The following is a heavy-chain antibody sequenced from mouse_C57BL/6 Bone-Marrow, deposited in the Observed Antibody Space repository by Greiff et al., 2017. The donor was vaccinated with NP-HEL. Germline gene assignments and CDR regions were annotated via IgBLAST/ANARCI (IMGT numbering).Heavy chain of an antibody. CDR1: GFTFSSYG. D-gene: IGHD2-3*01. J-gene: IGHJ3*01. CDR2: ISSGGSYT. CDR3: ARRRWLLSWFAY. V-gene: IGHV5-6*02. Sequence: DVHLVESGGDLVKPGGSLKLSCAASGFTFSSYGMSWVRQTPDKRLEWVATISSGGSYTYYPDSVKGRFTISRDNAKNTLYLQMSSLKSEDTAMYYCARRRWLLSWFAYWGQGTLVTVSA.